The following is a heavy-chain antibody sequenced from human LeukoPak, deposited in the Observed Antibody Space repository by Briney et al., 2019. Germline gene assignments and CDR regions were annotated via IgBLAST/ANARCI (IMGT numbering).Heavy chain of an antibody. J-gene: IGHJ6*02. V-gene: IGHV1-69*04. D-gene: IGHD4-4*01. CDR2: IIPILGIA. CDR3: ARDYSNYYYYYYYGMDV. CDR1: GGTFSSYA. Sequence: ASVKVSCKASGGTFSSYAISWVRQDPGQGLEWMGRIIPILGIANYAQKFQGRVTITADKSTSTAYMELSSLRSEDTAVYYCARDYSNYYYYYYYGMDVWGQGTTVTVSS.